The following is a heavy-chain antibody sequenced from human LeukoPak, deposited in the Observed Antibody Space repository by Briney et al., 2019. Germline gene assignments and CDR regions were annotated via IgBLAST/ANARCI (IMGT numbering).Heavy chain of an antibody. D-gene: IGHD2-15*01. CDR2: IYSSGAT. V-gene: IGHV4-39*01. CDR1: GDSISSSSYY. Sequence: SETLSLTCTVSGDSISSSSYYWGWIRQPPGKGLEWIGSIYSSGATYYNPSLKSRVTISVDTSKNQFSLKLRSVTAADTAVYYCARQVKTVVVVAATQFGFDYWGQGTLVAVS. CDR3: ARQVKTVVVVAATQFGFDY. J-gene: IGHJ4*02.